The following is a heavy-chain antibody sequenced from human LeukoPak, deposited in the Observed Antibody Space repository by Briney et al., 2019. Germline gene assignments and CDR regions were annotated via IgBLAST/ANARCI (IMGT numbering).Heavy chain of an antibody. Sequence: GGSLRLSCAASGFTFRSFAIYWVRRTPGKGLEWVSGISGSGGDTHFADSVKSRFTISRDNSKNTVFLESDSLRAEDTAVYYCAKTTAGYSSGRHPGWPIDYWGQGTLVTVSS. CDR2: ISGSGGDT. D-gene: IGHD6-19*01. J-gene: IGHJ4*02. CDR3: AKTTAGYSSGRHPGWPIDY. V-gene: IGHV3-23*01. CDR1: GFTFRSFA.